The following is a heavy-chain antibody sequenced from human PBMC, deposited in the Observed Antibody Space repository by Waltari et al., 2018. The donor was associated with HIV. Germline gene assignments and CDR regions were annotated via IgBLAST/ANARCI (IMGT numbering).Heavy chain of an antibody. V-gene: IGHV1-46*01. CDR3: ARTYDSRVAMDV. Sequence: QVQLLQSGTEVKKVGASVKVSCKASGYTFPNFYMQWVQQAPGQGLEWMGVINPSGGSTTYAQKFQGRVTMTRDTSTSTVYMDLSSLRSEDTAVYYCARTYDSRVAMDVWGQGTTITVSS. CDR2: INPSGGST. D-gene: IGHD3-22*01. CDR1: GYTFPNFY. J-gene: IGHJ6*02.